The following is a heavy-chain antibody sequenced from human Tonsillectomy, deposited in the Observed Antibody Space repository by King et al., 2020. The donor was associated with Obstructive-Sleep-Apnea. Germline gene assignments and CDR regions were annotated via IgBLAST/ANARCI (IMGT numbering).Heavy chain of an antibody. D-gene: IGHD6-13*01. CDR2: SSGSGGST. V-gene: IGHV3-23*04. J-gene: IGHJ4*02. CDR3: AKDRGSSWYKDY. CDR1: GFTFSSYA. Sequence: VQLVESGGGLVQPGGALRLSCAASGFTFSSYAMSLVRQAPGKGLEWVSASSGSGGSTDYADSVKGRFTISRDNSKNTLYLQMNSLMAEDTAVYYCAKDRGSSWYKDYWGQGTLVTVSS.